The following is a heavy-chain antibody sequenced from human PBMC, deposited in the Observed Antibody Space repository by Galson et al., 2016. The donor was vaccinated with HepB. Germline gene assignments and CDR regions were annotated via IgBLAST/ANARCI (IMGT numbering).Heavy chain of an antibody. V-gene: IGHV1-2*06. D-gene: IGHD1-1*01. J-gene: IGHJ5*02. CDR1: GSTFTDY. Sequence: SVKVSCKASGSTFTDYVSWVRQAPGQGLEWMGRINTNSGGTNYALAFHGRITMTRDTATRTLYMELRTLRSDDTAVYYCATQLVPGSASWGQGTLVVVSS. CDR2: INTNSGGT. CDR3: ATQLVPGSAS.